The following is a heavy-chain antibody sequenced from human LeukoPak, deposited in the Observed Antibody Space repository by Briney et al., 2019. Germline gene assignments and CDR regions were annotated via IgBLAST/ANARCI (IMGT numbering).Heavy chain of an antibody. V-gene: IGHV3-74*01. J-gene: IGHJ4*02. CDR3: ARDWSGSLDY. CDR1: GFIFSTYM. CDR2: INSDGSSI. Sequence: QPGGSLRLSCAASGFIFSTYMMHWVRQAPGKGLVWVSHINSDGSSIRYADSVKGRFTISTDNAKNTLYLQMSSLRAEDTAVYFCARDWSGSLDYWGQGTVVTVSS. D-gene: IGHD1-26*01.